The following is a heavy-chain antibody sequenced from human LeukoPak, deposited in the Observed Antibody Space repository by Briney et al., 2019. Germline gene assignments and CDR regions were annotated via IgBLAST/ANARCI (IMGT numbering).Heavy chain of an antibody. J-gene: IGHJ5*02. V-gene: IGHV4-31*03. CDR2: IYYSGST. CDR3: ASSLYDFWSGYLSNWFDP. Sequence: SETLSLTCTVSGGSISNGDHYWSWIRQHPGKGLEWIGHIYYSGSTYYNPSLKSRGIISVETSKNQFSLKLSSVTAADTAVYYCASSLYDFWSGYLSNWFDPWGQGTLVTVSS. CDR1: GGSISNGDHY. D-gene: IGHD3-3*01.